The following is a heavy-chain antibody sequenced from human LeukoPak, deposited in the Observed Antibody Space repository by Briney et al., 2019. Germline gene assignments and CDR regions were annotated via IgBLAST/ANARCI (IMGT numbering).Heavy chain of an antibody. CDR1: GYTFTSYD. Sequence: ASVKVSCKASGYTFTSYDINWVRQATGQGLEWMGWMNPNSGNTGYAQKFQGRVTMTRNTSISTAYMELSSLRSEDTAVYYCARAPTRHSSSRYPHGFDPWGQGTLVTVSS. CDR3: ARAPTRHSSSRYPHGFDP. J-gene: IGHJ5*02. V-gene: IGHV1-8*01. D-gene: IGHD6-13*01. CDR2: MNPNSGNT.